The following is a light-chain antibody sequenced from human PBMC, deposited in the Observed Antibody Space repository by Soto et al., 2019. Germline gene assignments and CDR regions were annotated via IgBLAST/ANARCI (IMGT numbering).Light chain of an antibody. Sequence: DIQMTHSPSSLSASVGDRVTITCLASQIISSYLNWYQQKPGKAPKLLIYDASSLESGVPSRFSGSGSGTDFALTISSLQPEDFATYYCQQGYSTPINFGQGTRLEIK. J-gene: IGKJ5*01. CDR1: QIISSY. CDR2: DAS. V-gene: IGKV1-39*01. CDR3: QQGYSTPIN.